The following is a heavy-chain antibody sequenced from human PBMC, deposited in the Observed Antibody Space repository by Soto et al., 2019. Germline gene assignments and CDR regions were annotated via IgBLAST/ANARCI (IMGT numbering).Heavy chain of an antibody. J-gene: IGHJ5*02. Sequence: EVQLLESGGGLVQPGGSLRLSCAASGFTFSSYAMSWVRQAPGKGLEWVSAISGSGGSTYYVDSVTGRFTISRDNSKNTLYLQMNSLRAEDTAVYYCAKGSSVLRTYNWFDLWGQGTLVSLSS. CDR1: GFTFSSYA. CDR2: ISGSGGST. V-gene: IGHV3-23*01. CDR3: AKGSSVLRTYNWFDL. D-gene: IGHD6-13*01.